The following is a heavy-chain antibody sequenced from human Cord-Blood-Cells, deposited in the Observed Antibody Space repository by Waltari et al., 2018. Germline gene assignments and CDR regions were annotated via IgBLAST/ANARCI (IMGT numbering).Heavy chain of an antibody. J-gene: IGHJ3*02. Sequence: QVQLVQSGAEVKKPGSSVKVSCKASGGTFSSYAISWVRQAPGQGLEWMGRIIPILGIANYAQKFQGRVTITADKSTSTAYMELSSLRSEDTAVYYCARRGIAAAGDAFDIWGQGTMVTVSS. D-gene: IGHD6-13*01. V-gene: IGHV1-69*09. CDR2: IIPILGIA. CDR3: ARRGIAAAGDAFDI. CDR1: GGTFSSYA.